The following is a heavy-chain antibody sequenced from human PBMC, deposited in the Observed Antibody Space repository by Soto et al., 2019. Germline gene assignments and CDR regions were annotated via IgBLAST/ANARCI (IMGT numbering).Heavy chain of an antibody. J-gene: IGHJ4*02. V-gene: IGHV3-33*01. D-gene: IGHD1-26*01. Sequence: GGSLRLSCAASGFTFSSYGMHWVRQAPGKGLEWVAVIWYDGTNKYYADSVKGRFTISRDNSKNTLFLQMNSLRAEDTAVYYCARFYSGSYYYFDYWGQGTLVTVSS. CDR1: GFTFSSYG. CDR3: ARFYSGSYYYFDY. CDR2: IWYDGTNK.